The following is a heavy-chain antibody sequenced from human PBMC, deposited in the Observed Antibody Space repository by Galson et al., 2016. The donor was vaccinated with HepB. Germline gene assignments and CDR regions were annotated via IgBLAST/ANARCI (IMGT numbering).Heavy chain of an antibody. V-gene: IGHV2-5*02. D-gene: IGHD3-10*01. CDR2: IYWDDDK. Sequence: PALVKPTQTLTLTCTFSGFSLGPSDVGVGWIRQPPGKALEWLAPIYWDDDKRYSPSLKSRLIITKDTSKNQVVLTMTNVDPADKATYFCAHRRSNNFGSGSYDFWGQGTLVTVSS. J-gene: IGHJ4*02. CDR1: GFSLGPSDVG. CDR3: AHRRSNNFGSGSYDF.